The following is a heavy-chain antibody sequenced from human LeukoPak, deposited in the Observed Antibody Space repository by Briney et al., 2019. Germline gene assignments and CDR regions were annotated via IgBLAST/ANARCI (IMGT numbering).Heavy chain of an antibody. CDR1: GFTFGNAW. Sequence: GGSLRLACAASGFTFGNAWMNWARQAPGKGLECVGRIKTKKDGGTTGYAKPVKGRFNISSDDSSNTLYLQMNSLRTDDTAIYYCTAIREYCDSAGCYSPYFYYYMDVWGKGTRVAVSS. D-gene: IGHD2-15*01. V-gene: IGHV3-15*01. CDR3: TAIREYCDSAGCYSPYFYYYMDV. CDR2: IKTKKDGGTT. J-gene: IGHJ6*03.